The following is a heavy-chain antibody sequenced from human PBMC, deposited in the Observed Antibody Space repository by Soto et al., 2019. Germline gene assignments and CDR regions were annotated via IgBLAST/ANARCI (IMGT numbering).Heavy chain of an antibody. J-gene: IGHJ6*02. CDR3: ARSQGSSTSLEIYYYYYYGMDV. CDR2: IIPISDTT. D-gene: IGHD2-2*01. V-gene: IGHV1-69*01. Sequence: QVQLVQSGAEVKKPGSSVKVSCKASGGTFSSYAISWVRQAPGQGLEVMGGIIPISDTTNYAQKFQGRVTITADESTSTAYMELSSLRSEDTAVYYCARSQGSSTSLEIYYYYYYGMDVWGQGTTVTVSS. CDR1: GGTFSSYA.